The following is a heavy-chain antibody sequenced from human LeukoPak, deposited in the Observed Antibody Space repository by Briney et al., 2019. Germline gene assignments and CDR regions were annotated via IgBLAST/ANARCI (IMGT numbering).Heavy chain of an antibody. D-gene: IGHD1-1*01. J-gene: IGHJ4*02. CDR3: AYLGLSSDWNDVPGPQIDH. CDR2: ISYDGSNK. CDR1: GFTFSSYA. Sequence: GGSLRLSCAASGFTFSSYAMHWVRQAPGKGLEWVAVISYDGSNKYYADSVKGRFTISRDNSNTVYLQMSRLRVDDTAVYYCAYLGLSSDWNDVPGPQIDHWGQGALVSVST. V-gene: IGHV3-30-3*01.